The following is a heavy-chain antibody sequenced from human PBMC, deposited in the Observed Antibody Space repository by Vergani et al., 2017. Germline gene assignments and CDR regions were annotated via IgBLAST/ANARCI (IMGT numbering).Heavy chain of an antibody. Sequence: QLQESGPGLVKASETLSLTCTVSGDSIISRSYYWGWIRQPPGNVLEWIGSIYNSGNGDSSSSLKSRVTISADTSQTQFSLRLTSVTAADTAVYYCASGKYEADRTSHLRGRYWEVWGRGTRVTVPS. J-gene: IGHJ2*01. D-gene: IGHD1-26*01. V-gene: IGHV4-39*01. CDR1: GDSIISRSYY. CDR2: IYNSGNG. CDR3: ASGKYEADRTSHLRGRYWEV.